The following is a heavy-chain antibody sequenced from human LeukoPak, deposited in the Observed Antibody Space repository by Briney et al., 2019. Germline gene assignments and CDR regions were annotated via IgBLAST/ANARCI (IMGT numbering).Heavy chain of an antibody. CDR2: ISAYNGNT. Sequence: APVKVSCKASGYTFTSYGISWVRQAPGQGLEWMGWISAYNGNTNYAQKLQGRVTMTTDTSTSTAYMELRSLRSDDTAVYYCARVCGGYYDSSGYCFDYWGQGTLVTVSS. V-gene: IGHV1-18*01. D-gene: IGHD3-22*01. J-gene: IGHJ4*02. CDR1: GYTFTSYG. CDR3: ARVCGGYYDSSGYCFDY.